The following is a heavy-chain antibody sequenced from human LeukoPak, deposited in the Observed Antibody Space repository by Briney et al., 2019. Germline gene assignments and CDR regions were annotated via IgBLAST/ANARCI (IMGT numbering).Heavy chain of an antibody. CDR3: AKRRGYHLLHPAVGAFDI. D-gene: IGHD2-2*01. V-gene: IGHV3-30*02. Sequence: PGGSLRLSCAASGFTFSSYGMHWVRQAPGKGLEWVAFIRYDGSNKYYADSVKGRFTISRDNSKNTLYLQMNSLRAEDTAVFYCAKRRGYHLLHPAVGAFDIWGQGTMATVSS. CDR2: IRYDGSNK. CDR1: GFTFSSYG. J-gene: IGHJ3*02.